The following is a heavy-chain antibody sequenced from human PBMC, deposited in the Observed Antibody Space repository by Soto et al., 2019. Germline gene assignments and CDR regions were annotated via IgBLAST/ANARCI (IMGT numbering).Heavy chain of an antibody. CDR3: ARDSLGSSSPYYYYGMDV. J-gene: IGHJ6*02. CDR2: IIPIFGTA. Sequence: SVKVSCKASGGTFSIYAISWVRQAPVQGLEWMGGIIPIFGTANYAQKFQGRVTITADESTSTAYMELSSLRSEDTAVYYCARDSLGSSSPYYYYGMDVWGQGTTVTVSS. CDR1: GGTFSIYA. V-gene: IGHV1-69*13. D-gene: IGHD6-6*01.